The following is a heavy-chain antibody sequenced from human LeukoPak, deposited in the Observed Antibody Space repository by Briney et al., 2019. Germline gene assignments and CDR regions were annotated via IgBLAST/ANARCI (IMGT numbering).Heavy chain of an antibody. Sequence: SETLSLTCTVSGGSISSSSYYWGWIRQPPGKGLEWIGSIYYSGSTYYNPSLKSRVTISVDTSKNQFSLKLSSVTAADTAVYYCALASPQYYYYYYMDVWGKGTTVTVSS. CDR1: GGSISSSSYY. CDR3: ALASPQYYYYYYMDV. J-gene: IGHJ6*03. D-gene: IGHD3-3*02. CDR2: IYYSGST. V-gene: IGHV4-39*07.